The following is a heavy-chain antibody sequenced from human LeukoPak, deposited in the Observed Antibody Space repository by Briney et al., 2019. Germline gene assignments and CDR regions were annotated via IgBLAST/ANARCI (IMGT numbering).Heavy chain of an antibody. Sequence: ASVKVSCKASGYTFTAYYMHWVRQAPGQGLEWMGWIDPNSGGTNYARRFQNRVTMTRDTSISTAYMELSRLRSDDTAVYSCARVHPSGSYYFDYWGQGTLVTVSS. D-gene: IGHD1-26*01. J-gene: IGHJ4*02. CDR2: IDPNSGGT. CDR1: GYTFTAYY. CDR3: ARVHPSGSYYFDY. V-gene: IGHV1-2*02.